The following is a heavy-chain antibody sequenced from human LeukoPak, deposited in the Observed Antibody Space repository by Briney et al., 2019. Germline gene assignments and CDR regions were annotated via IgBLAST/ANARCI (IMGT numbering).Heavy chain of an antibody. CDR1: GFTFSSYG. D-gene: IGHD3-22*01. Sequence: GGSLRLSCAASGFTFSSYGMHWVRQAPGKGLEWVAFIRYDGSNKYYADSVKGRFTISRDNSKNTLYLQMNGLRAEDTAVYYCAKGTDYYDTRFDPWGQGTLVTVSS. V-gene: IGHV3-30*02. CDR3: AKGTDYYDTRFDP. CDR2: IRYDGSNK. J-gene: IGHJ5*02.